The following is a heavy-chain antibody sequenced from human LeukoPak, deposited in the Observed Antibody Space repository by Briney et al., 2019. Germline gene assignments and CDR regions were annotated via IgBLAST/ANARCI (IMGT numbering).Heavy chain of an antibody. J-gene: IGHJ4*02. CDR2: ISGSGGTT. Sequence: GGSLRLSCAASGFTFSSYDMSWVRQAPGKGLEWVSAISGSGGTTYFADSVKGRFTTSRDNSKNTVYMQMNSLRAEDTAVYYCAERGGYYYDYWGQGTLVTVTS. V-gene: IGHV3-23*01. D-gene: IGHD2-15*01. CDR1: GFTFSSYD. CDR3: AERGGYYYDY.